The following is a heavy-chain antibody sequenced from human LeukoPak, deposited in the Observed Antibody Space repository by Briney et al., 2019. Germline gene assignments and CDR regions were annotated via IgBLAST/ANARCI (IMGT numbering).Heavy chain of an antibody. CDR1: GGTFITSA. CDR3: PRDHGITAPPPYGLDV. V-gene: IGHV1-69*10. CDR2: IIPVLNIT. Sequence: ASVNVSSTPSGGTFITSAITWVRQARGQGLEWMGRIIPVLNITPYAQKFHASVTITANTSTSTVYMELSSLITDETAVYYCPRDHGITAPPPYGLDVWGQGTTVIVSS. D-gene: IGHD5-18*01. J-gene: IGHJ6*02.